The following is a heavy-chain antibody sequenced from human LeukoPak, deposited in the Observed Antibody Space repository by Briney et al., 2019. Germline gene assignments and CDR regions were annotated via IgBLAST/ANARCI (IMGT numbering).Heavy chain of an antibody. Sequence: PGGSLRRSCAASGFTFDDYAMHWVRQAPGKGLEWVSGISPSGDIKYYVDSVKGRFTVSRDNAKNSLYLQMNSLRAEDTAVYYCAELGITMIGGVWGKGTTVTISS. J-gene: IGHJ6*03. CDR3: AELGITMIGGV. CDR1: GFTFDDYA. CDR2: ISPSGDIK. V-gene: IGHV3-48*03. D-gene: IGHD3-10*02.